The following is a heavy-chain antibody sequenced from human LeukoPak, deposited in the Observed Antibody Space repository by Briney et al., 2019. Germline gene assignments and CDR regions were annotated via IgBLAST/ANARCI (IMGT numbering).Heavy chain of an antibody. CDR3: AGGGYCSGGSCYFLWFDP. D-gene: IGHD2-15*01. V-gene: IGHV1-2*02. CDR1: GYTFTGYY. Sequence: ASVKVSCKASGYTFTGYYIHWVRQAPGQGLEWMGWINPNSGGTNYAQKLQGRVTMTTDTSTSTAYMELRSLRSDDTAVYYCAGGGYCSGGSCYFLWFDPWGQGTLVTVSS. CDR2: INPNSGGT. J-gene: IGHJ5*02.